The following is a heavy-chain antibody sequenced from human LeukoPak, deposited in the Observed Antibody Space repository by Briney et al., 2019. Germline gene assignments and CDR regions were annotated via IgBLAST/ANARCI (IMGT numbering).Heavy chain of an antibody. Sequence: ASVKVSCKASGYTFTSYGISWVRQAPGQGLEWMGWISAYNGNTNYAQKLQGRVTMTTDTSTSTAYMELRSLRSEDTAVYYCAADPDTTMAFDYWGQGTLVTVSS. CDR2: ISAYNGNT. J-gene: IGHJ4*02. CDR3: AADPDTTMAFDY. CDR1: GYTFTSYG. D-gene: IGHD5-18*01. V-gene: IGHV1-18*01.